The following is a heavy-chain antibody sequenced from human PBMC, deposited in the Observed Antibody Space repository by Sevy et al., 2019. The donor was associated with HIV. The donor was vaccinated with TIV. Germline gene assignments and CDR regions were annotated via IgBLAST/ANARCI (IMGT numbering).Heavy chain of an antibody. Sequence: GGSLRLSCAASGFTFSSYEMNWVRQAPGKGLEWVSYISSSGSTIYYADSVKGRFTISRDNAKNSLYLQMNSLRAEDTAVYYCARGGWDIVAYYYGMDVWGQGTTVTVSS. CDR3: ARGGWDIVAYYYGMDV. J-gene: IGHJ6*02. D-gene: IGHD5-12*01. CDR1: GFTFSSYE. V-gene: IGHV3-48*03. CDR2: ISSSGSTI.